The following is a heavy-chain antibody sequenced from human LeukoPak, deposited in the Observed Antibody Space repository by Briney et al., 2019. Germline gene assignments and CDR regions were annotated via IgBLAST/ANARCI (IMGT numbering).Heavy chain of an antibody. D-gene: IGHD5-24*01. V-gene: IGHV3-33*06. J-gene: IGHJ3*02. CDR2: IWYDGSNK. CDR3: AKDAVEMAGAFDI. Sequence: GGSLRLSCAASGFTFSSYGMHWVRQAPGKGLERVAVIWYDGSNKYYADSVKGRFTISRDNSKNTLYLQMNSLRAEDTAVYYCAKDAVEMAGAFDIWGQGTMVTVSS. CDR1: GFTFSSYG.